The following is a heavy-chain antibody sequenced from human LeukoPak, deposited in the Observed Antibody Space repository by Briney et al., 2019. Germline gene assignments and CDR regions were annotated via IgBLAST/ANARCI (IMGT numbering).Heavy chain of an antibody. J-gene: IGHJ4*02. V-gene: IGHV1-8*01. CDR1: GYTFTSYD. CDR3: ARGGSGWLHKY. CDR2: MNPNSGNT. Sequence: ASVTVSCKASGYTFTSYDINWVRQATGQGLEWMGLMNPNSGNTGYAQKFQGRVTMTRNASISTAYMELSSLKSEDTAVYYCARGGSGWLHKYWGQGTLVTVSS. D-gene: IGHD6-19*01.